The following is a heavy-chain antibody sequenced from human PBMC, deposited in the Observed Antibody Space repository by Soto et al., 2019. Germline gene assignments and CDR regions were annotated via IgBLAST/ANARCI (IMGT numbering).Heavy chain of an antibody. CDR1: GFTVSSNY. D-gene: IGHD3-10*01. CDR2: IYSGGST. Sequence: GGSLRLSCAASGFTVSSNYMSWVRQAPGKGLEWVSVIYSGGSTYYADSVKGRFTSSRDNSKNKLYLQMNSLRAEDTAVYYCARKFGDTRAFDIWGQGTMVTVSS. J-gene: IGHJ3*02. CDR3: ARKFGDTRAFDI. V-gene: IGHV3-53*01.